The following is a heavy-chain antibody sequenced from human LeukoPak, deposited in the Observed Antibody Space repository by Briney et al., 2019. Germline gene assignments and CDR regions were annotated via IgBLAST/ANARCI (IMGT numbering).Heavy chain of an antibody. D-gene: IGHD3-22*01. CDR2: ISSNGGST. CDR1: GFTSSSYA. J-gene: IGHJ4*02. Sequence: GGSLRLSCSASGFTSSSYAMHWVRQAPGKGLEYVSAISSNGGSTYYADSVKGRFTISRVNSKNTLYLQMNSLRAEDTAVYYCAKHYYYDSSGYPYYFDYWGQGTLVTVSS. CDR3: AKHYYYDSSGYPYYFDY. V-gene: IGHV3-64*04.